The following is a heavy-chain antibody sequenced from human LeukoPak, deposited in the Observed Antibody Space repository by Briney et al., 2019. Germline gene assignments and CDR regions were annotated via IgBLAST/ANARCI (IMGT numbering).Heavy chain of an antibody. J-gene: IGHJ3*02. CDR3: ARGYSGYHDAFHI. V-gene: IGHV1-69*13. CDR2: IIPMFDTA. D-gene: IGHD1-26*01. CDR1: GGTISSYA. Sequence: SVTVSCKASGGTISSYAIMWVRQVPGQGLEWMGGIIPMFDTADYAQKFQGRVTFTADESTNTAYMELSSLRSGDTAVYYCARGYSGYHDAFHIWGQGTMVTVSS.